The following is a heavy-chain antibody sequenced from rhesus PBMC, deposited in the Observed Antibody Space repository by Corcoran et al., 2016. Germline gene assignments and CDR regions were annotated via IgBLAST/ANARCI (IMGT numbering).Heavy chain of an antibody. Sequence: QVQLQESGPGLVKPSETLSLPCVVSGGFISSGYYYWSWIRQPPGKGREWIGHISYDEITTYPPYLTSRVTMSRDTSSNQVSLRLTSVTAADTAVYYCARGGTGTFDLWGQGVLVTVSS. CDR2: ISYDEIT. D-gene: IGHD1-7*02. CDR1: GGFISSGYYY. J-gene: IGHJ4*01. V-gene: IGHV4-122*02. CDR3: ARGGTGTFDL.